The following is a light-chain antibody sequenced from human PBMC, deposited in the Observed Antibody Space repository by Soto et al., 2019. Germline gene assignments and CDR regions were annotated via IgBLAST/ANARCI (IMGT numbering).Light chain of an antibody. V-gene: IGKV4-1*01. CDR3: QQYYDTPYT. CDR2: WAS. J-gene: IGKJ2*01. CDR1: QTVVYSTSSQSY. Sequence: DIVLTQSPDSLAVSLGERAAINCKSSQTVVYSTSSQSYLAWYRQKPGQPPKLLIYWASTRESGVPDRFIGSGSGTDFTLTINNLQAEDVAVYYYQQYYDTPYTFGQGTKLVMK.